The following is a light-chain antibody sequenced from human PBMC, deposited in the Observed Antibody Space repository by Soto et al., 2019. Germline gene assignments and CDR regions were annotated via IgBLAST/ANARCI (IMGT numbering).Light chain of an antibody. CDR1: QSVNNN. Sequence: EIVMTQSPGTLSVSPGERATLSCRASQSVNNNLAWYQQKPGQAPRLLIYGASTRATGIPARFSGSGSGTEFTLTISILQSEDFAVYYCQQYTNWPLMYTFGQGTKLEIK. J-gene: IGKJ2*01. V-gene: IGKV3-15*01. CDR3: QQYTNWPLMYT. CDR2: GAS.